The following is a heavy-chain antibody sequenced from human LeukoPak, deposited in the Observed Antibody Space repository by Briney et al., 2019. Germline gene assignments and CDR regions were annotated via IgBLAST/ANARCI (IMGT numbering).Heavy chain of an antibody. CDR3: AKDVRIVGAAYFDY. D-gene: IGHD1-26*01. CDR1: GFTFSSYA. CDR2: ISGSGGST. J-gene: IGHJ4*02. V-gene: IGHV3-23*01. Sequence: GGSLRLSCAVSGFTFSSYAMSWVRQAPGKGLEWVSAISGSGGSTYYADSVEGRFTISRDNSKNTLYLQMNSLRAEDTAVYYCAKDVRIVGAAYFDYWGQGTLVTVSS.